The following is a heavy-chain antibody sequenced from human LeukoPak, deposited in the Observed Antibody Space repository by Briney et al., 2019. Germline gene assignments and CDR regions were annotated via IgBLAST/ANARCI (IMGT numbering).Heavy chain of an antibody. J-gene: IGHJ6*03. D-gene: IGHD2-2*01. V-gene: IGHV4-31*03. CDR2: IYYSGST. CDR3: ARLIVVVPAAKDTLNYYYYYMDV. CDR1: GDSISSGGYY. Sequence: SQTLSLTCTVSGDSISSGGYYWSWIRQHPGKGLEWIGYIYYSGSTYYNPSLKSRVTISVDTSKNQFSLKLSSVTAADTAVYYCARLIVVVPAAKDTLNYYYYYMDVWGKGTTVTVSS.